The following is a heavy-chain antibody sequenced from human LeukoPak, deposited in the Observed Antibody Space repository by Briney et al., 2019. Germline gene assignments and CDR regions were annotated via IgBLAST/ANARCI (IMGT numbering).Heavy chain of an antibody. CDR3: ARTPPRGGFDY. J-gene: IGHJ4*02. D-gene: IGHD2-15*01. CDR1: GGSISSYY. V-gene: IGHV4-59*01. CDR2: IYYSGST. Sequence: SETLSLTCTVSGGSISSYYWSWLRQPPGKGLEWIGYIYYSGSTKYNPSLKSRVTISVDTSKNQFSLKLSSVTAADTAVYYCARTPPRGGFDYWGQGTLVTASS.